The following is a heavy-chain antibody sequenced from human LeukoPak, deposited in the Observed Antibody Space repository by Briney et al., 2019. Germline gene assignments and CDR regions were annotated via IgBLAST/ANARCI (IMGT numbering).Heavy chain of an antibody. Sequence: SETLSLTCTVSGGSISSSSYYWGWIRQPPGKGLEWIVSIYYSGSTYYNPSLKSRVTISVYTSKNQFSLKLSSVTAADTAVYYCARASKYSSSLNWFDPWGQGTLVTVSS. CDR1: GGSISSSSYY. CDR2: IYYSGST. CDR3: ARASKYSSSLNWFDP. J-gene: IGHJ5*02. D-gene: IGHD6-13*01. V-gene: IGHV4-39*07.